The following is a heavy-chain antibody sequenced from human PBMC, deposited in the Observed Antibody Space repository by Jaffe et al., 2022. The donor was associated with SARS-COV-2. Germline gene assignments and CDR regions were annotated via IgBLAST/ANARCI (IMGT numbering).Heavy chain of an antibody. J-gene: IGHJ6*02. CDR3: ARDGIGVVRGYYAMDV. CDR1: GFTFSSYT. D-gene: IGHD6-19*01. V-gene: IGHV3-21*01. Sequence: EVQLVESGGGLVKPGGSLRLSCAASGFTFSSYTMNWVRQAPGKGLEWVSSISSSSTYIYYADSVKGRFTISRDNAKNSLYLQMNSLRAEDTAVYYCARDGIGVVRGYYAMDVWGQGTTVTVSS. CDR2: ISSSSTYI.